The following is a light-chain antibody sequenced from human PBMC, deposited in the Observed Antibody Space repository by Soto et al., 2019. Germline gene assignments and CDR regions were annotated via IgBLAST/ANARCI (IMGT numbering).Light chain of an antibody. V-gene: IGLV2-23*02. J-gene: IGLJ3*02. CDR1: SSDVGSYNF. CDR2: EVS. Sequence: QSALTQPASVSGSPGQSIIISCTGTSSDVGSYNFVSWYQQHPGKAPKLMIYEVSKRPSEVSNRFSGSKSGNTASLTISGLQPEDEADYYCCSYAGNSGVFGGGTKLTVL. CDR3: CSYAGNSGV.